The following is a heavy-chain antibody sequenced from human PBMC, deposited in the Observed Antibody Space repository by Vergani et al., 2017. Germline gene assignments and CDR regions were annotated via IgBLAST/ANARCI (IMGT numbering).Heavy chain of an antibody. CDR2: IDWDDDT. CDR3: ARTLSDSRGYYLDY. J-gene: IGHJ4*02. D-gene: IGHD3-22*01. Sequence: HVTLQYSGPALVKPTQTLTLTCTFSGFSLTTYGMRVSWIRQPPGKALEWLARIDWDDDTYYRTSLRTRLTISKDTFKNQVALKMTNMDPVDTATYYCARTLSDSRGYYLDYWGQGTLVTVSS. CDR1: GFSLTTYGMR. V-gene: IGHV2-70*04.